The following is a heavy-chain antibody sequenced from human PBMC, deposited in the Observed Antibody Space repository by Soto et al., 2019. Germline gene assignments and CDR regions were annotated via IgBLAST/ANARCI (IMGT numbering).Heavy chain of an antibody. CDR3: TRDASRDSSARGWFDP. CDR1: GFTFRSFT. D-gene: IGHD6-13*01. CDR2: ISSNSAYI. Sequence: GGSLRLSCAASGFTFRSFTTNWVRQAPGKGLEWVSTISSNSAYIYYTDALRGRFTISRDNAKNSLHLQMNSLRAEDTAVYYCTRDASRDSSARGWFDPWGPGTLVTVSS. J-gene: IGHJ5*02. V-gene: IGHV3-21*01.